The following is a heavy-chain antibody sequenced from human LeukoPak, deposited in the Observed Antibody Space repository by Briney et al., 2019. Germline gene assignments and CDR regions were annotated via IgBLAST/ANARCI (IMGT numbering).Heavy chain of an antibody. V-gene: IGHV1-69*04. CDR3: DVERRETNIDY. CDR1: GGTFSSYA. CDR2: IIPILGIA. J-gene: IGHJ4*02. Sequence: ASVKVSCKAPGGTFSSYAISWVRQAPGQGLEWMGRIIPILGIANYAQKFQGRVTITADKSTSTAYMELSSLRSEDTAVYYCDVERRETNIDYWGQGTLVTVSS. D-gene: IGHD1-1*01.